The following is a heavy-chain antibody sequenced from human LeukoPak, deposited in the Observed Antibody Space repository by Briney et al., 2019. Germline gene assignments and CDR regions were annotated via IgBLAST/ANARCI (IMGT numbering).Heavy chain of an antibody. J-gene: IGHJ4*02. CDR1: GGTFSSYA. CDR3: AREHGDYLYYFDY. Sequence: SVTVSCKASGGTFSSYAISWVRQAPGQGLEWMGGIIPIFGTANYAQKFQGRVTITADESTSTAYMELSSLRSEDTAVYYCAREHGDYLYYFDYWGQGTLVTVSS. CDR2: IIPIFGTA. V-gene: IGHV1-69*13. D-gene: IGHD4-17*01.